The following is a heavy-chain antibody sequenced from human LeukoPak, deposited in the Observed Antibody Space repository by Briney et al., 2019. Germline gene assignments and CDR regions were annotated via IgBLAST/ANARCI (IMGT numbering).Heavy chain of an antibody. D-gene: IGHD2-2*01. Sequence: SETPSLTCTLSGGSISSYYWSWIRQPPGKGLEWIGYIYYSESTNYNPSLKSRVTISVDTSKNQFSLKLSSVTAADTAVYYCARGPYCSSTSCYQGWFDPWGQGTLVTVSS. CDR3: ARGPYCSSTSCYQGWFDP. CDR2: IYYSEST. J-gene: IGHJ5*02. V-gene: IGHV4-59*01. CDR1: GGSISSYY.